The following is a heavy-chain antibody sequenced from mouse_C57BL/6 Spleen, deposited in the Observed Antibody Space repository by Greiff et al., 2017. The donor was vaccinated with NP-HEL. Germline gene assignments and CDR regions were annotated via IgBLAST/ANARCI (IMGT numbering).Heavy chain of an antibody. CDR2: IDPSDSYT. V-gene: IGHV1-50*01. CDR3: ARGAYYYGSSYRFAY. Sequence: QVQLQQPGAELVKPGASVKLSCKASGYTFTSYWMQWVKQRPGQGLEWIGEIDPSDSYTNYNQKFKGKATLTVDTSSSTAYMQLSSLTSEDSAVYYCARGAYYYGSSYRFAYWGQGTLVTVSA. J-gene: IGHJ3*01. CDR1: GYTFTSYW. D-gene: IGHD1-1*01.